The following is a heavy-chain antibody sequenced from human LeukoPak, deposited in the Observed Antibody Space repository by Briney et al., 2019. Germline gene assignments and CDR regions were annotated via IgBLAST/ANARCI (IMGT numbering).Heavy chain of an antibody. CDR3: ARGTYRKFFDY. V-gene: IGHV4-4*07. J-gene: IGHJ4*02. CDR1: GGSISSYY. Sequence: SETLSLTCTVSGGSISSYYWSWIRQPAGKGLEYIGRIYTSGTTNYNPSLTSRVTMSIDTSKNQFSLNLNSVTAADTAIYYCARGTYRKFFDYWGQGTLVTVSS. D-gene: IGHD4-11*01. CDR2: IYTSGTT.